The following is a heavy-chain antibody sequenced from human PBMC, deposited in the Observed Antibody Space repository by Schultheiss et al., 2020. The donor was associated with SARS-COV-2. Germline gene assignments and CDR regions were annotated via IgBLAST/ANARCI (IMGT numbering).Heavy chain of an antibody. V-gene: IGHV3-21*01. J-gene: IGHJ6*02. Sequence: GESLKISCAASGFTFSSYSMNWVRQAPGKGLEWVSSISSSSSYIYYADSVKGRSTISRDNAKNSLYLQMNSLRAEDTAVYYCARDQKVGGIAAAGDYYYYGMDVWGQGTTVTVSS. D-gene: IGHD6-13*01. CDR2: ISSSSSYI. CDR1: GFTFSSYS. CDR3: ARDQKVGGIAAAGDYYYYGMDV.